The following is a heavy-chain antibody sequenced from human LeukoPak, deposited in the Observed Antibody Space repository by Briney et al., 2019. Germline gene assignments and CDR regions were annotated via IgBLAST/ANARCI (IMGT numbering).Heavy chain of an antibody. CDR1: GFTFSSYA. V-gene: IGHV3-30-3*01. CDR3: AREPILMVYIFDY. J-gene: IGHJ4*02. Sequence: GRSLRLSCAASGFTFSSYAMHWVRQAPGKGLEWVAVISYDGSNKYYADSVKGRFTISRDNSKNTLYLQMNSLRAEDTAVYYCAREPILMVYIFDYWGQGTLVTVSS. D-gene: IGHD2-8*01. CDR2: ISYDGSNK.